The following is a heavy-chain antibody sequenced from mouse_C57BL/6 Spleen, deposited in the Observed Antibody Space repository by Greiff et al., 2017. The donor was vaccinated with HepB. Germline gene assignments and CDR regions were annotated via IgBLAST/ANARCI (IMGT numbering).Heavy chain of an antibody. CDR3: ARRSNYYYYAMDY. V-gene: IGHV5-17*01. CDR1: GFTFSDYG. D-gene: IGHD2-5*01. Sequence: EVNVVESGGGLVKPGGSLKLSCAASGFTFSDYGMHWVRQAPEKGLEWVAYISSGSSTIYYADTVKGRFTISRDNAKNTLFLQMTSLRSEDTAMYYCARRSNYYYYAMDYWGQGTSVTVSS. J-gene: IGHJ4*01. CDR2: ISSGSSTI.